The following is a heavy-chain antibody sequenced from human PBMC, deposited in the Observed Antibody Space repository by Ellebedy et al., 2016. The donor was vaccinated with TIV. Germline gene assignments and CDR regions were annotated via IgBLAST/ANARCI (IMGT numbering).Heavy chain of an antibody. CDR2: IDPTTGGT. Sequence: AASVKVSCKASGYTFTGYYIYWVRQAPGQGLEWMGWIDPTTGGTDYARKFQGRVTMTRDTSLSTASLDLTRLISDDTAIYFCARNTIQAVFDPWGQGTLVTVSS. J-gene: IGHJ5*02. D-gene: IGHD3-9*01. CDR1: GYTFTGYY. CDR3: ARNTIQAVFDP. V-gene: IGHV1-2*02.